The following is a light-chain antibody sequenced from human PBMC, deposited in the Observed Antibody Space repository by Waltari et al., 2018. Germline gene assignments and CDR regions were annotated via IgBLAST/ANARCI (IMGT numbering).Light chain of an antibody. CDR2: QDS. J-gene: IGLJ2*01. CDR1: KLGDKY. Sequence: SYELTQPPSVSVSPGQTASITCSGDKLGDKYACWSQQKPGQSPVLVIYQDSQRPSGIPWPFSGSNSGNTATLTIRGTQAMDEADYYCQAWDSSTVVFGGGTKLTVL. V-gene: IGLV3-1*01. CDR3: QAWDSSTVV.